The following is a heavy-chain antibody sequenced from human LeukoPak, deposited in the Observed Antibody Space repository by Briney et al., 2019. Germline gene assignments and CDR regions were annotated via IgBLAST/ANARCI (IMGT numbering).Heavy chain of an antibody. J-gene: IGHJ4*02. CDR3: ARAPDYGGNPYYFDY. CDR1: GYSFTNYW. CDR2: IYPGDSDT. Sequence: GVSLKISCKGSGYSFTNYWIGWVRQMPGRGLEWMGIIYPGDSDTRYSPSFQGQVTISAAKSISTAYLQWSSLKASDTAMYYCARAPDYGGNPYYFDYWGQGTLVTVSS. D-gene: IGHD4-23*01. V-gene: IGHV5-51*01.